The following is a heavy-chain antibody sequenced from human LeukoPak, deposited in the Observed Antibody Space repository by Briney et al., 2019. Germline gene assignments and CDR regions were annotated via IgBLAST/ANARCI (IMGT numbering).Heavy chain of an antibody. Sequence: SETLSLTCTVSGGSISSYYWSWIRQPPGKGLEWIGYISYSGSTNFNPSLKSRVTISVDTSKNQFSLKLSSVTAADTAVYYCARGPAADKYYYYYYGMDVWGQGTTVTVSS. J-gene: IGHJ6*02. CDR1: GGSISSYY. V-gene: IGHV4-59*08. CDR3: ARGPAADKYYYYYYGMDV. CDR2: ISYSGST. D-gene: IGHD2-2*01.